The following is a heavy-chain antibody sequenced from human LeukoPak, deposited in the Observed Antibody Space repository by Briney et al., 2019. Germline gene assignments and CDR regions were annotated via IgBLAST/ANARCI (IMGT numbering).Heavy chain of an antibody. J-gene: IGHJ4*02. CDR2: INHSGST. CDR3: ARGPESGSYFDY. D-gene: IGHD1-26*01. V-gene: IGHV4-39*07. CDR1: GDSISASGYY. Sequence: SETLSLTCNVSGDSISASGYYWGWIRQPPGKGLEWIGEINHSGSTNYNPSLKSRVTISVDTSKNQFSLKLSSVTAADTAVYYCARGPESGSYFDYWGQGTLVTVSS.